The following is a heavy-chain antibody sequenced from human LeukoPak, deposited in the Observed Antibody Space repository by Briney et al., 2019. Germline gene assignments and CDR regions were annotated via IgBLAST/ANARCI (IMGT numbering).Heavy chain of an antibody. V-gene: IGHV4-31*03. J-gene: IGHJ3*02. CDR2: IYYSGST. CDR1: GGSISNDNHY. D-gene: IGHD3-10*01. CDR3: ARDRYYGSGSYRLRAFDI. Sequence: SETLSLTCTVSGGSISNDNHYWGWIRQHPGKGLEWIGYIYYSGSTYYNPSLKSRVTISVDTSKNQFSLKLSSVTAADTAVYYCARDRYYGSGSYRLRAFDIWGQGTMVTVSS.